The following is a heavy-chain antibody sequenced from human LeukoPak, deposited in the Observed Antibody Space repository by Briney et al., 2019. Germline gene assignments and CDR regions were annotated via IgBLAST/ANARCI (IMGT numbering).Heavy chain of an antibody. CDR2: INHSGST. D-gene: IGHD3-10*01. CDR1: GGSFIGYY. V-gene: IGHV4-34*01. Sequence: PSGSLSLSCAVYGGSFIGYYWSSVRQPPGKGLEWIWEINHSGSTNYNPSLKSRVTISVDTSKNQFSLKLSSVTAADKAVYYCSRSLPARTIVRGVPKYDFYDRGQVILVTVSS. J-gene: IGHJ4*02. CDR3: SRSLPARTIVRGVPKYDFYD.